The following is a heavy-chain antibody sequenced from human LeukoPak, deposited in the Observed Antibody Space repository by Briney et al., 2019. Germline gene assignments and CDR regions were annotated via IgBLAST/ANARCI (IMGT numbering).Heavy chain of an antibody. V-gene: IGHV3-9*01. CDR3: ASNPWIQLWLSY. Sequence: GRSLRLSCAASGFTFDDYAMHWVRHAPGKGLEWVSGISWNSGSIGYADSVKGRFTISRDNAKNSLYLQMNSLRAEDTAVYYCASNPWIQLWLSYWGQGTLVTVSS. CDR1: GFTFDDYA. CDR2: ISWNSGSI. J-gene: IGHJ4*02. D-gene: IGHD5-18*01.